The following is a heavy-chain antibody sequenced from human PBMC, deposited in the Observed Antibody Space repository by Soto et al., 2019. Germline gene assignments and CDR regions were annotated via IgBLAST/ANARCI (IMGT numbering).Heavy chain of an antibody. CDR2: IYYSGST. V-gene: IGHV4-31*03. CDR1: GGSISSGGYY. J-gene: IGHJ6*02. D-gene: IGHD4-4*01. Sequence: LSLTCTVSGGSISSGGYYWSWIRQHPGKGLEWIGYIYYSGSTYYNPSLKSRVTISVDTSKNQFSLKLSSVTAADTAVYYCARDDYRRLGYYYYGMDVWGQGTTVTVSS. CDR3: ARDDYRRLGYYYYGMDV.